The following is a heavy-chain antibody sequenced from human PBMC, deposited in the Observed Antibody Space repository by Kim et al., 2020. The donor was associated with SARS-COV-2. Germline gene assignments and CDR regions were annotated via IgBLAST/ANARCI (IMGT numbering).Heavy chain of an antibody. D-gene: IGHD6-19*01. V-gene: IGHV4-4*09. CDR3: ARSSAGTLGAFDI. Sequence: NPSLKRRVTISVDTSRTQFSLKLSSVTAADTAVYYCARSSAGTLGAFDIWGQGTMVTVSS. J-gene: IGHJ3*02.